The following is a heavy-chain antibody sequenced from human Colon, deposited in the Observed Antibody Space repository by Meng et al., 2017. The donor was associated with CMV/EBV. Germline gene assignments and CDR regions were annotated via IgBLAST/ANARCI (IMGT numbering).Heavy chain of an antibody. D-gene: IGHD2-15*01. V-gene: IGHV3-64*02. Sequence: GESLKISCAASGFTFSSYAMHWVRQAPGKGLECVSAISSNGGSTYYADSVKGRFTISRDNSKNTLYLQMGSLRAEDMAVYYCASDVGGMDVWGQGTKVTVSS. CDR1: GFTFSSYA. J-gene: IGHJ6*02. CDR3: ASDVGGMDV. CDR2: ISSNGGST.